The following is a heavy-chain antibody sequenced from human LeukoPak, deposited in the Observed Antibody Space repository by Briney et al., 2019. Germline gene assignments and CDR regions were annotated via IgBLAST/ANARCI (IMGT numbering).Heavy chain of an antibody. V-gene: IGHV4-59*01. Sequence: SETLSLTCTVSGGSIRGYFWTWIRQPPGKGLEWIGYIYYSGSTNYNPTLKSRVTIAVDTSKNQFSLRLNSVTAADTAVYYCAMAYSSSWYYFDYWGQGTLVTVSS. J-gene: IGHJ4*02. D-gene: IGHD6-13*01. CDR1: GGSIRGYF. CDR3: AMAYSSSWYYFDY. CDR2: IYYSGST.